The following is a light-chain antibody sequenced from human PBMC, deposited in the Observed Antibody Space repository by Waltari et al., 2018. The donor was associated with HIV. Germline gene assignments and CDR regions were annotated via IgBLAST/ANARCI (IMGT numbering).Light chain of an antibody. Sequence: AVTQPASVSGLPGQSTTLSCPADARAFVLQNFVSWYQQPSGKPPKLILYDVDIRASGVSDRFSGSMSGNTASLTISALRAEDEAHYYCASFTADNTVMFGGGTEVTVL. J-gene: IGLJ3*02. CDR1: ARAFVLQNF. CDR2: DVD. CDR3: ASFTADNTVM. V-gene: IGLV2-14*03.